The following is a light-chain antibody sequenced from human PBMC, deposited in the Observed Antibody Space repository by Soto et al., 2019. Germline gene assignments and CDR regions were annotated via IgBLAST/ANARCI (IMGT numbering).Light chain of an antibody. V-gene: IGKV3-15*01. CDR2: RAS. Sequence: EILLTQSPATLAVSPGEGATLSCRASQSVRDNLAWYQQKPGQAPRLLIYRASTRATGVPARFSGSGSGTEFTLTISSLQSEDVPVYFCQHYNFWPHTFGQGTKLEIK. J-gene: IGKJ2*01. CDR3: QHYNFWPHT. CDR1: QSVRDN.